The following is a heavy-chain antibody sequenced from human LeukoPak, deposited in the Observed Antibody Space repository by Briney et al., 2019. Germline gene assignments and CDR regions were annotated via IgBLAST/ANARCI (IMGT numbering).Heavy chain of an antibody. J-gene: IGHJ4*02. D-gene: IGHD3-9*01. CDR3: ASPSGTYYDILTGYRPFDY. CDR1: GGTFSSNA. Sequence: ASVKVSCKASGGTFSSNAISWVRQAPGQGLEWMGRIIPILGIANYAQKFQGRVTITADKSTSTAYMELSSLRSEDTAVYYCASPSGTYYDILTGYRPFDYWGQATLVTVSS. V-gene: IGHV1-69*04. CDR2: IIPILGIA.